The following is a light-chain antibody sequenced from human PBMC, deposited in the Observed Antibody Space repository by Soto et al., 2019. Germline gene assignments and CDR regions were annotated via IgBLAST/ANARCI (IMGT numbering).Light chain of an antibody. Sequence: SYELTQPPSVSVSPGQTASITCSGDKLGDKYASWYQQKPGQSPVLVIYQDSKRPSGIPERFSGSNSGNTATLTIRGTQAMDEADYYCQAWDSSTGVFGTGTKVTVL. CDR2: QDS. CDR1: KLGDKY. V-gene: IGLV3-1*01. J-gene: IGLJ1*01. CDR3: QAWDSSTGV.